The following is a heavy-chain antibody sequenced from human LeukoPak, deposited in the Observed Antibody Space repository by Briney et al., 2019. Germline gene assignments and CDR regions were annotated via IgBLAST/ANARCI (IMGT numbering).Heavy chain of an antibody. J-gene: IGHJ3*02. D-gene: IGHD5-12*01. V-gene: IGHV5-10-1*01. CDR1: GYSFTSNW. CDR3: ARGWGYDRAFDI. CDR2: IDPSDSYT. Sequence: GESLKISCKGSGYSFTSNWISWVRQMPGKGLEWMGRIDPSDSYTNYSPSFQGHVTISADKSISTAYLQWSSLKASDTAMYYCARGWGYDRAFDIWGQGTMVTVSS.